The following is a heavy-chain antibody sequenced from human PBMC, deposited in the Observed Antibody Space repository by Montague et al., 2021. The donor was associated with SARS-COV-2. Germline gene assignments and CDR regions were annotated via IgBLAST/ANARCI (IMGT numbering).Heavy chain of an antibody. J-gene: IGHJ5*02. D-gene: IGHD6-13*01. CDR2: IYASGSN. V-gene: IGHV4-61*02. CDR3: ARYLSSSWSYWFDP. Sequence: TLSLTCTVSGGYISSGSYYWSWNRQPAGRGMEWNGCIYASGSNKYNLYLKSRVTISADTSKNQFSLKVSSVTAADTAVYYCARYLSSSWSYWFDPWGQGTLVTVSS. CDR1: GGYISSGSYY.